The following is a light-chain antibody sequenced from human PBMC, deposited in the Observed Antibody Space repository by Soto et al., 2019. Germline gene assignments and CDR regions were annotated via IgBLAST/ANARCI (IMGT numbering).Light chain of an antibody. V-gene: IGKV3-20*01. Sequence: EIVLTQSPGTLSLSPGERATLSCRASQSVSSSYLAWYQQKPGQAPRLLIYGASSRATGIPDRFSGSGSGTDFTITISRLEPEYFAVYYCQQYCSSITFGQGTRLEIK. CDR2: GAS. CDR3: QQYCSSIT. CDR1: QSVSSSY. J-gene: IGKJ5*01.